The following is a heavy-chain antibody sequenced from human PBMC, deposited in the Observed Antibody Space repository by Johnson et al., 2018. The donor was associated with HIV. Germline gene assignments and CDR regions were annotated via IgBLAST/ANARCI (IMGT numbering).Heavy chain of an antibody. V-gene: IGHV3-72*01. J-gene: IGHJ3*01. CDR1: GFSFSVPF. CDR2: IRNKPSGYGT. CDR3: TRDRDGVGVS. Sequence: VQLVESGGGLFQPGGSLRLSCVGSGFSFSVPFLDWVRRPPGKGLEWVGRIRNKPSGYGTDYAAPVKGRFTVSRDDSKNSVYLQMSSLKTEDTAVYYCTRDRDGVGVSWGQGTMVTVSS. D-gene: IGHD3-10*01.